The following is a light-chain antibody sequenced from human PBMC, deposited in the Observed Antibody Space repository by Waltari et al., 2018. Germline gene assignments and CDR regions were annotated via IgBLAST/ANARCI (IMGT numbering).Light chain of an antibody. Sequence: DIVLTQSTGTLSLSPGERATLSCRASQSVSSSYLGWYQQKPGQAPRLLIYGASSRATGIPDRFSGSGSGTDFTLTISRLEPEDFAVYYCQQYGSSPWTFGQGTKVEIK. CDR1: QSVSSSY. J-gene: IGKJ1*01. CDR3: QQYGSSPWT. CDR2: GAS. V-gene: IGKV3-20*01.